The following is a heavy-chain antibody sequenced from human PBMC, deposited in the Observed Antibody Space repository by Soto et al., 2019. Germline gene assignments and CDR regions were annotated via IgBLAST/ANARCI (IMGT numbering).Heavy chain of an antibody. J-gene: IGHJ4*02. CDR3: ARGGEAVADY. V-gene: IGHV4-39*02. CDR2: IYHSEST. CDR1: GGSISSRNFY. Sequence: PSQTLSLTCTVSGGSISSRNFYLGWISQPPGKGLEWIGSIYHSESTYYNPSLKSRVTISVDTSKNHFSLSLSSLTASDTAVYYCARGGEAVADYWGQGTLVTVSS. D-gene: IGHD6-19*01.